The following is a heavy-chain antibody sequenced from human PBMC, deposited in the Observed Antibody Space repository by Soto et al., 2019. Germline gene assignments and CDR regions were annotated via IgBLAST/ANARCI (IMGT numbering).Heavy chain of an antibody. CDR3: ARHYFDSSGYYFPLGLDV. CDR1: VGSIGSYY. J-gene: IGHJ6*01. D-gene: IGHD3-22*01. Sequence: ASEALSLTCTVSVGSIGSYYWSWIRQPPGNGLEWIGHIYYTGSTSYNPSLKGRVTISIATSENQFSLKLRSGTAADTAVYYCARHYFDSSGYYFPLGLDVWGQGTPVTVSS. CDR2: IYYTGST. V-gene: IGHV4-59*01.